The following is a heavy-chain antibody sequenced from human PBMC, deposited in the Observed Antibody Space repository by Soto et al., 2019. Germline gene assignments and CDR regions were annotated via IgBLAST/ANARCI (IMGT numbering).Heavy chain of an antibody. Sequence: EVQLLESGGGLVQPGGSLRLSCAASGFTFSSYAMSWVRQAPGRGLEWVSAISGSGGSTYYADSVKGRFTISRDNSKNTLYLQMNSVRAEDTAVYYCAKVEKYCSSTSCYSDYWGQGTLVTVSS. CDR1: GFTFSSYA. J-gene: IGHJ4*02. V-gene: IGHV3-23*01. D-gene: IGHD2-2*01. CDR3: AKVEKYCSSTSCYSDY. CDR2: ISGSGGST.